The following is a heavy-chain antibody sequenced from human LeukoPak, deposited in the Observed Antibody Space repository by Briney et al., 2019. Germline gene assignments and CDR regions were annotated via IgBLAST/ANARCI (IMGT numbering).Heavy chain of an antibody. Sequence: SETLSLTCTVSGGSISSRSYYWGWLRQPPGKGLEWIASIFYSGSTYHNPSLKSRVTISVDTSKSQFSLKLSSVTAADTPVYFCARHPLKAYVSDWFDPWGQGALVTVSS. V-gene: IGHV4-39*01. J-gene: IGHJ5*02. CDR3: ARHPLKAYVSDWFDP. CDR1: GGSISSRSYY. D-gene: IGHD3-10*02. CDR2: IFYSGST.